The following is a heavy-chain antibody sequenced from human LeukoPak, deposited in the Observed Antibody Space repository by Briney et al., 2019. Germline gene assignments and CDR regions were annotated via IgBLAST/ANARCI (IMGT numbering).Heavy chain of an antibody. D-gene: IGHD3-22*01. CDR2: ISGSGGST. J-gene: IGHJ4*02. CDR3: AKDYYDISGSRYDF. V-gene: IGHV3-23*01. CDR1: GFILSSFA. Sequence: GGSLRLSCAASGFILSSFAMTWVRQAPGKGLEWVSAISGSGGSTYYADSMKGRFTISRDSSKNTLYLQMNSLSADDTAVYYCAKDYYDISGSRYDFWGQGTLVTVSS.